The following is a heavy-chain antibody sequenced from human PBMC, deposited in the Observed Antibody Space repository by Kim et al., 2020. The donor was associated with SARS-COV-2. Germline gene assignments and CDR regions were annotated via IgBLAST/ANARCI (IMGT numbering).Heavy chain of an antibody. CDR3: ARDYYGSGSYYNARITPVAAEYFQH. CDR1: GYTFTSYG. V-gene: IGHV1-18*01. CDR2: ISAYNGNT. Sequence: ASVKVSCKASGYTFTSYGISWVRQAPGQGLEWMGWISAYNGNTNYAQKLQGRVTMTTDTSTSTAYMELRSLRSDDTAVYYCARDYYGSGSYYNARITPVAAEYFQHWGQGTLVTVSS. D-gene: IGHD3-10*01. J-gene: IGHJ1*01.